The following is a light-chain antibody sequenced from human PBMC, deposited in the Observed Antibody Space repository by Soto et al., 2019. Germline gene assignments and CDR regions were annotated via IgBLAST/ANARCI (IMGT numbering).Light chain of an antibody. CDR2: TAS. Sequence: DIQMTQSPSSLAASVGDRVTITCRASRSISIYLNWYQQKPGEVPKLLIYTASSLQSGVPSRFSGSGSGTDFTLTISSLQPEDFATYYCQQSYSTLLTFGGGTKVEIK. CDR3: QQSYSTLLT. J-gene: IGKJ4*01. V-gene: IGKV1-39*01. CDR1: RSISIY.